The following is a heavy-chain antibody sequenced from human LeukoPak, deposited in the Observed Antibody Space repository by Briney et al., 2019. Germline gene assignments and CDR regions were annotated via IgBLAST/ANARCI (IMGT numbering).Heavy chain of an antibody. CDR2: IYTSGST. CDR1: GGSIISGSYY. J-gene: IGHJ3*02. D-gene: IGHD5/OR15-5a*01. CDR3: ARIYAAAFDI. Sequence: PSQTLSLTCTVSGGSIISGSYYWSWIRQPAGKGLEWIGRIYTSGSTNYNPSLKSRVTMSVDTSKNQFSLKLSSVTAADTAVYYCARIYAAAFDIWGQGTMVTVSS. V-gene: IGHV4-61*02.